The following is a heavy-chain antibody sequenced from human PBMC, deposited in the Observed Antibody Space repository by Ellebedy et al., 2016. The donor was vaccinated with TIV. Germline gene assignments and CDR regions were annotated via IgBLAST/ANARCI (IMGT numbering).Heavy chain of an antibody. D-gene: IGHD6-6*01. V-gene: IGHV4-38-2*02. J-gene: IGHJ6*02. Sequence: SETLSLTCTVSGYSISSGYYWGWIRQPPGKGLEWIGSIYHSGSTYYNPSLKSRVTISVDTSKNQFSLKLSPVTAADTAVYYCARGVFIRSSGPPSGMDVWGQGTTVTVSS. CDR1: GYSISSGYY. CDR2: IYHSGST. CDR3: ARGVFIRSSGPPSGMDV.